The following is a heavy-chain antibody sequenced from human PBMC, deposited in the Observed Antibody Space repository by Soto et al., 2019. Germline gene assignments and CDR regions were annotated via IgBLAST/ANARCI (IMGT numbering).Heavy chain of an antibody. V-gene: IGHV4-59*08. CDR3: ARGTPSPLIVRSSRGRWFDP. J-gene: IGHJ5*02. Sequence: SARQSVTCTVSGGSISSYYWSWIRQPPGEGVEWIGYMYYGGRTNYNPSLKSRVTISVDTSKRQVSLKLSSVTAADTAVYFCARGTPSPLIVRSSRGRWFDPWGQGPLVTVS. CDR1: GGSISSYY. D-gene: IGHD2-15*01. CDR2: MYYGGRT.